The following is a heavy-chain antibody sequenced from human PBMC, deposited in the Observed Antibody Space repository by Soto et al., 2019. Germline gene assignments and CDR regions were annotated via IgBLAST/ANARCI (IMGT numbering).Heavy chain of an antibody. CDR1: GFIFSSYA. D-gene: IGHD1-26*01. CDR3: ANNPPIRPTTYYYIDV. J-gene: IGHJ6*03. V-gene: IGHV3-30*18. CDR2: ISYDGTIK. Sequence: QVQLVESGGGVVQPGRSLRLSCVASGFIFSSYAMHWVRQAPGKGLEWVASISYDGTIKYYADSLKGRFTISRDNSKNTLDLQVDSLRVEDTAVYYCANNPPIRPTTYYYIDVWGKGTTVTVSS.